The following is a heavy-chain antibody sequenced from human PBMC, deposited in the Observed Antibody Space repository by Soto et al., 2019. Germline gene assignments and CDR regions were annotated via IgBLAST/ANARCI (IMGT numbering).Heavy chain of an antibody. J-gene: IGHJ1*01. D-gene: IGHD7-27*01. CDR2: IYWNDDK. CDR1: GFSLTTSGVG. V-gene: IGHV2-5*01. CDR3: AHSQLGRVYD. Sequence: QITLKESGPTLVKPTQTLTLTCTFSGFSLTTSGVGVGWLRQPPGKTLEWLALIYWNDDKRHSPSLSSRLTITNDTSKNQVVLTMTNMDPVDTATYYCAHSQLGRVYDWGQGTLVTVSS.